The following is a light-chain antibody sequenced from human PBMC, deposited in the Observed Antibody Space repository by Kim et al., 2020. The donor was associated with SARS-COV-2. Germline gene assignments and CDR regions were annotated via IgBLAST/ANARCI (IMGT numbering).Light chain of an antibody. V-gene: IGLV1-40*01. Sequence: VTISWTGSSSNIGAGYEVHWYQQLPGTAPKLLIYGNSNRPSGVPDRFSGSKSGTSASLAITGLQAEDEADYYCQSYDSSLSGSGVFGGGTQLTVL. CDR3: QSYDSSLSGSGV. CDR2: GNS. J-gene: IGLJ2*01. CDR1: SSNIGAGYE.